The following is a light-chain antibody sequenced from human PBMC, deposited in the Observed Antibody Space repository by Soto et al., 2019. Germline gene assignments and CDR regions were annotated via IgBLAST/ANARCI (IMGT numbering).Light chain of an antibody. CDR1: SSDVGGYDY. J-gene: IGLJ1*01. CDR3: SSDTSGSTRV. CDR2: EVT. Sequence: QSALTQPASVSGSPGQSIAISCTGTSSDVGGYDYVSWYQQHPDKAPKLMIYEVTKRPSGVSNRFSGSKSGNTASLTISGLQPEDEADYYCSSDTSGSTRVFGSGTKVTVL. V-gene: IGLV2-14*01.